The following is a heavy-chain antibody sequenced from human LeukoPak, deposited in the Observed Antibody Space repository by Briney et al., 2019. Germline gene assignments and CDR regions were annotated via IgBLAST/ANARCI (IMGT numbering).Heavy chain of an antibody. Sequence: PSETLSLTCTVSGGSISSSSYYWGWIRQPPGKGLEWMGSIYYSGSTYYNPSLKSRVTISADTSKNQFSLKLSSVTAADTAVYYCARVRCSGGSCYPDAFDIWGQGTMVTVSS. CDR2: IYYSGST. CDR1: GGSISSSSYY. J-gene: IGHJ3*02. D-gene: IGHD2-15*01. CDR3: ARVRCSGGSCYPDAFDI. V-gene: IGHV4-39*07.